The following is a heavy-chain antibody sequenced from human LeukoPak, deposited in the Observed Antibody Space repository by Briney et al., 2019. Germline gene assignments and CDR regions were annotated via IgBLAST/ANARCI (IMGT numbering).Heavy chain of an antibody. CDR2: ISYEGNTK. Sequence: GGSLRLSCAASGFIFSYYAMHWVRQDPGEGLEWVAVISYEGNTKDYADSVRGRFTISRDNSKNTFFLQMNSLRVEDTAVYYCARGIEGRVDYWGQGTVVTVSS. V-gene: IGHV3-30*04. J-gene: IGHJ4*02. CDR3: ARGIEGRVDY. D-gene: IGHD2-21*01. CDR1: GFIFSYYA.